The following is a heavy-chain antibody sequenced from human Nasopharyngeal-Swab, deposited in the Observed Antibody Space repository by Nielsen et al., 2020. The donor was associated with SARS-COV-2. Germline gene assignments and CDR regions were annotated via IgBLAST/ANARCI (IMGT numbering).Heavy chain of an antibody. V-gene: IGHV3-33*01. CDR3: ARDWTIGTTHYFDY. D-gene: IGHD1-1*01. Sequence: GESLKISCAASGFTFSSYGMHWVRQAPGKGLEWVAVIWYDGSNKYYADSVKGRFTISRDNSKNTLYLQMNSLRAEDTAVYYCARDWTIGTTHYFDYWGQGTLVTVSS. J-gene: IGHJ4*02. CDR1: GFTFSSYG. CDR2: IWYDGSNK.